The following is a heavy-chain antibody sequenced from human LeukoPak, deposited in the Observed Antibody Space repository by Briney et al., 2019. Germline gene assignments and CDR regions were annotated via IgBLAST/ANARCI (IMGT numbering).Heavy chain of an antibody. J-gene: IGHJ4*02. Sequence: GGSLRLSCAASGFTFSSYAMSWVRQAPGKGLEWVSAISGSGGSTYYADSVKGRFTISRDNSKNTLYLQMNSLRAEDTAVYYCAKEFSDCSGGSCYVRLSRYYFDYWGQGTLVTVSS. D-gene: IGHD2-15*01. CDR3: AKEFSDCSGGSCYVRLSRYYFDY. CDR1: GFTFSSYA. CDR2: ISGSGGST. V-gene: IGHV3-23*01.